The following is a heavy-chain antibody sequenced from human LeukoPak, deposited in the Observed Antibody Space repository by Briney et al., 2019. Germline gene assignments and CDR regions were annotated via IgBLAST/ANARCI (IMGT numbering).Heavy chain of an antibody. CDR3: ASGPGRYCSGGSCPNWFDP. D-gene: IGHD2-15*01. V-gene: IGHV4-39*07. CDR1: GGSISSSSYY. J-gene: IGHJ5*02. CDR2: IYYSGST. Sequence: PSETLSLTCTVSGGSISSSSYYWGWIRQPPGKGLEWIGSIYYSGSTYYNPSLKSRVTISVDTSKIQFSLKLSSVTAADTAVYYCASGPGRYCSGGSCPNWFDPWGQGTLVTVSS.